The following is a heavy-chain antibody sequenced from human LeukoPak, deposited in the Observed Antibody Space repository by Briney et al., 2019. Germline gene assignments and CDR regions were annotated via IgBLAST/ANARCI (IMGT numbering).Heavy chain of an antibody. Sequence: SVKVSCKASGGTFSSNILNWVRQAPGQGLEWMGGIPIFGTADYAQKFQGRVTITADESTSTVYMELSSLRSEDTAVYYCAREAVLIAVETHFDYWGQGTLVTVSS. CDR1: GGTFSSNI. V-gene: IGHV1-69*01. CDR2: IPIFGTA. J-gene: IGHJ4*02. CDR3: AREAVLIAVETHFDY. D-gene: IGHD6-19*01.